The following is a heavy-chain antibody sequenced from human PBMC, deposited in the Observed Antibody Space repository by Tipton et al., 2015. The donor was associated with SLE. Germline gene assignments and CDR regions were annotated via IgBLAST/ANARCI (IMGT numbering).Heavy chain of an antibody. V-gene: IGHV3-48*03. Sequence: SLRLSCVASGFTFRTYEMNWVRQAPGKGLEWVSYISISGDTIYYADSVKGRFTISKDNAKNSLYLQMNSLRAEDTAVYYCAKEIAPPGRFYYYYYGMDVWGQGTTVTVSS. CDR2: ISISGDTI. D-gene: IGHD6-13*01. J-gene: IGHJ6*02. CDR1: GFTFRTYE. CDR3: AKEIAPPGRFYYYYYGMDV.